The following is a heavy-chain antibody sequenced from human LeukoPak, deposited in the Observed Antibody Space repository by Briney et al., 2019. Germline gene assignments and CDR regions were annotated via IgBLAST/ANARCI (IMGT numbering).Heavy chain of an antibody. J-gene: IGHJ4*02. V-gene: IGHV4-34*01. CDR1: GGSFSGYY. D-gene: IGHD3-10*01. CDR3: ARGALGDGSTYGFLDY. CDR2: INHGGST. Sequence: PSETLSLTCAVYGGSFSGYYWSWIRQPPGKGLEWIGEINHGGSTNYNPSLKNRVIISADTSQFSLKLTSVTAADTAVYYCARGALGDGSTYGFLDYWGQGTLITVSS.